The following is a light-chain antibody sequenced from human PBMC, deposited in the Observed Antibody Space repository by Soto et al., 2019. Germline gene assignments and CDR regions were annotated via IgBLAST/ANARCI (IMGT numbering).Light chain of an antibody. CDR1: SSNIGSNY. CDR3: GTWDSSLSAHV. V-gene: IGLV1-51*02. CDR2: ENN. J-gene: IGLJ1*01. Sequence: QTVVTQPPPVSAAPGQKVTISCSGSSSNIGSNYVSWYQQLPGTAPKLLIYENNKRPSGIPDRFSGSKSGTSATLGVTGLQIGDEADYYCGTWDSSLSAHVFGTGTKLTVL.